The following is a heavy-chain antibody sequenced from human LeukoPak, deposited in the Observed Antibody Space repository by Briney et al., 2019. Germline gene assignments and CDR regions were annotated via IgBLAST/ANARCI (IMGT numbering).Heavy chain of an antibody. J-gene: IGHJ4*02. CDR2: TYYKSKWYN. V-gene: IGHV6-1*01. D-gene: IGHD3-22*01. CDR1: GDSVSSSSAA. CDR3: ARDYYDSSGYSHYDY. Sequence: SQTLSLTCAISGDSVSSSSAAWNWIRQSPSGDLEWLGRTYYKSKWYNDYAVSVKSRITINPDTSKNQFSLQLNSVTPEDTAVYYCARDYYDSSGYSHYDYWGQGTLVTVSS.